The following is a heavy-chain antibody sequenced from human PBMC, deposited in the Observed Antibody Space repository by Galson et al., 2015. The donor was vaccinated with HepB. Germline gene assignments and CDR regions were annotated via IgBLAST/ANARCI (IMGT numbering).Heavy chain of an antibody. D-gene: IGHD1-26*01. Sequence: SLRLSCAASGFTFSSHWMSWVRQAPGKGLEWVANINQGGSEKYYVESVSGRFTISRDNARNSLYLQMDSLRAEDTAVYYCARDHVGPGIYFDNWGQGTLVTVSS. CDR3: ARDHVGPGIYFDN. CDR1: GFTFSSHW. J-gene: IGHJ4*02. V-gene: IGHV3-7*03. CDR2: INQGGSEK.